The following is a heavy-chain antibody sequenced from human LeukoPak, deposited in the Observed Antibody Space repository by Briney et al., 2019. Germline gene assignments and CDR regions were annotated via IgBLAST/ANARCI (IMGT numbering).Heavy chain of an antibody. J-gene: IGHJ4*02. D-gene: IGHD3-10*01. CDR1: GFTFSSYW. CDR3: ARDLRVRGVSNYFDY. Sequence: GGSLRLSCAASGFTFSSYWMHWVRQAPGKGLVWVSRINSDGSSTSYADSVKGRFTISRDNAKITLYLQMNSLRAEDTAVYYCARDLRVRGVSNYFDYWGQGTLVTVSS. V-gene: IGHV3-74*01. CDR2: INSDGSST.